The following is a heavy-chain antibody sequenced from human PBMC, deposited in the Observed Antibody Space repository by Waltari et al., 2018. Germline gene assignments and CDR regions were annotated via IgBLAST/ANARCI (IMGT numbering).Heavy chain of an antibody. CDR1: GVDFSRYW. CDR2: INYDGSQK. V-gene: IGHV3-7*01. Sequence: VQLVESGGGLVQPGGSLRLSCGASGVDFSRYWMSWVRQTPGKGLEWVANINYDGSQKYYVDSVKGRFTISRDNAKNSVYLQMNSLRVEDTAVYYCAKSRGFEYWGQGSLITVSS. D-gene: IGHD2-2*01. CDR3: AKSRGFEY. J-gene: IGHJ4*02.